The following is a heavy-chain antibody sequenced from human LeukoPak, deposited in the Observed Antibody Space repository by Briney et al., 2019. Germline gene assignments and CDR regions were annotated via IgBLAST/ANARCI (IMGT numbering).Heavy chain of an antibody. V-gene: IGHV1-69*13. Sequence: GASVKVSCKASGYTFTGYYMHWVRQAPGQGLEWMGGIIPIFGTANYAQKFQGRVTITADESTSTAYMELSSLRSEDTAVYYCARSSTVTTPFDYWGQGTLVTVSS. CDR3: ARSSTVTTPFDY. J-gene: IGHJ4*02. CDR2: IIPIFGTA. D-gene: IGHD4-17*01. CDR1: GYTFTGYY.